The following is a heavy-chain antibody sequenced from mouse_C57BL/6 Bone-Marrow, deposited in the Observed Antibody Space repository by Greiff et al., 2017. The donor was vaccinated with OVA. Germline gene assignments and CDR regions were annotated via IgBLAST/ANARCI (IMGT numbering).Heavy chain of an antibody. CDR1: GYSFTSCYY. V-gene: IGHV3-6*01. D-gene: IGHD2-1*01. CDR3: ASTIARYFDV. CDR2: ISYDGSN. J-gene: IGHJ1*03. Sequence: EVQLQESGPGLVKPSPSLSLSCSASGYSFTSCYYWYLIRQPPENILEWMGYISYDGSNNYNPSLKNRITITRDTTKNQFFLKLNTVTTEDTATYYCASTIARYFDVWGTGTTVTVSA.